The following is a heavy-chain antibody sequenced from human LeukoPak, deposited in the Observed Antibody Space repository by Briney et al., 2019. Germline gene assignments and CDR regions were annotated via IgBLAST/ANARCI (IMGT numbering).Heavy chain of an antibody. J-gene: IGHJ4*02. D-gene: IGHD1-26*01. CDR1: GFTFSSYA. V-gene: IGHV3-48*03. CDR2: ISSSGSTI. Sequence: GGSLRLSCAASGFTFSSYAMNWVRQAPGKGLEWVSYISSSGSTIYYADSVKGRFTISRDNAKNSLYLQMNSLKTEDTAVYYCARRGLSGSYDYWGQGTLVTVSS. CDR3: ARRGLSGSYDY.